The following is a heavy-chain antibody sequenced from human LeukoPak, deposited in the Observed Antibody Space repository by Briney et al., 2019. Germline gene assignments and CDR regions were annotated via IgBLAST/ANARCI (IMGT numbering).Heavy chain of an antibody. J-gene: IGHJ6*03. D-gene: IGHD3/OR15-3a*01. CDR1: GGSFSGYY. Sequence: KTSETLSLTCAVYGGSFSGYYWSWIRQPPGKGLEWIGEINHSGSTNYNPSLKSRVTISVDASKNQFSLKLSSVTAADTAVYYCARTRRGDWLRGFYYYYMDVWGKGTTVTISS. CDR3: ARTRRGDWLRGFYYYYMDV. V-gene: IGHV4-34*01. CDR2: INHSGST.